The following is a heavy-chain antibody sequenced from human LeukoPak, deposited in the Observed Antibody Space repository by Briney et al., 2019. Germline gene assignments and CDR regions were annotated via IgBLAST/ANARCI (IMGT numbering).Heavy chain of an antibody. CDR3: ARGIVVVPAAIDY. CDR2: INPNSGGT. Sequence: ASVKVSCKASGYTFTGYYMHWVRKAPGQGLEWMGWINPNSGGTNYAQKFQGRVTMTRDTSISTAYMELSRLRSDDTAVYYCARGIVVVPAAIDYWGQGTLVTVSS. CDR1: GYTFTGYY. V-gene: IGHV1-2*02. D-gene: IGHD2-2*01. J-gene: IGHJ4*02.